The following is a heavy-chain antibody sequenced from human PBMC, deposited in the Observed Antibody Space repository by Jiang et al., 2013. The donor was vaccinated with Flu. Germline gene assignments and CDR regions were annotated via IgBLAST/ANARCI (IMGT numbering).Heavy chain of an antibody. V-gene: IGHV3-7*03. CDR2: IKPDGSES. CDR3: VTEDWFRSDH. CDR1: GFTLSVYY. D-gene: IGHD2-21*01. J-gene: IGHJ4*02. Sequence: QLVESGGGLVQPGGSLRLSCVASGFTLSVYYMSWVRQAPGKGLEWVAKIKPDGSESAYADSVKGRFIITRDNAKNSLYLQMDYLRVEDTAVYYCVTEDWFRSDHWGQGTLVTVSS.